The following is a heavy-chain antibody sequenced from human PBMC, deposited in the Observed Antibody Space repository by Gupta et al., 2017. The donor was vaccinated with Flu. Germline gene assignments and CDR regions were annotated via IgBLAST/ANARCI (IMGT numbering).Heavy chain of an antibody. Sequence: ASGFTFSSFGMHWVRQAPGKGLEWVAVLSYDGSKTYYADSVKGRFTISRDNSKNTLYLQMNSLRAEDTAVYYCARRYGSTLWDFDPWDQGTLVTVSS. J-gene: IGHJ5*02. CDR2: LSYDGSKT. CDR3: ARRYGSTLWDFDP. D-gene: IGHD2-2*01. CDR1: GFTFSSFG. V-gene: IGHV3-30*03.